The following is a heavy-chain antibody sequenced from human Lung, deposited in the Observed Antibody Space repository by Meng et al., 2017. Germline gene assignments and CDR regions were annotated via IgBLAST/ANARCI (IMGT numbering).Heavy chain of an antibody. CDR1: GVTFSTHW. CDR2: ITGDGSST. D-gene: IGHD4-17*01. V-gene: IGHV3-74*01. J-gene: IGHJ4*02. CDR3: ARGGVTTDD. Sequence: EWQLVESGGGLVQPGGSLGLSCAASGVTFSTHWMHWVRQAPGKGLEWVSRITGDGSSTIYADSVQGRFTMSRDNAKNTLSLQMNSLRAEDTAVYYCARGGVTTDDWGQGTLVTVSS.